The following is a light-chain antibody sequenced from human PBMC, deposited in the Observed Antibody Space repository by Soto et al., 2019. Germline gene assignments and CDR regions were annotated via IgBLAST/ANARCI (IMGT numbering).Light chain of an antibody. CDR1: SSDVGGYNY. J-gene: IGLJ2*01. CDR3: SSYTSSSTLAV. CDR2: DVS. V-gene: IGLV2-14*01. Sequence: QSALTQPASVSGSPGQSITISCTGTSSDVGGYNYVSWYQQHPGKALKLMIYDVSNRPSGVSNRFSGSKSGNTASLTISGLQAEDEADYYCSSYTSSSTLAVFGGGTKVTVL.